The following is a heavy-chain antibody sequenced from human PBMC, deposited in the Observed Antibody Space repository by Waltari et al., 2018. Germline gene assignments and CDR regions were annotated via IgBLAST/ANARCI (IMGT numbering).Heavy chain of an antibody. D-gene: IGHD3-3*01. CDR1: GFCFRDSD. CDR3: ARVHYDFWSGYYI. CDR2: INPKNGNT. V-gene: IGHV1-8*02. J-gene: IGHJ4*02. Sequence: QMQLVQSGAEARKPGASVKVSCKDSGFCFRDSDINGVRQSTGHGLEWMGLINPKNGNTVSAQNFQDRVTITRDPSTGTVYMELSSLRSDDAAVYYCARVHYDFWSGYYIWGQGTLVTVPS.